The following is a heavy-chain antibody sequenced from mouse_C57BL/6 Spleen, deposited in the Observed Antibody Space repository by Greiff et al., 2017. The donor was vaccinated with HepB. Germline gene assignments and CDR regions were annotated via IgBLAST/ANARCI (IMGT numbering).Heavy chain of an antibody. CDR2: IWTGGGT. D-gene: IGHD2-4*01. CDR1: GFSLTSYA. CDR3: ARKGEGAYDDDEIYWYFDV. Sequence: QVQLQQSGPGLVAPSQSLSITCTVSGFSLTSYAISWVRQPPGKGLEWLGVIWTGGGTNYNSALKSRLSISKDNSKSQVFLKMNSLQTDDTARYYCARKGEGAYDDDEIYWYFDVWGTGTTVTVSS. J-gene: IGHJ1*03. V-gene: IGHV2-9-1*01.